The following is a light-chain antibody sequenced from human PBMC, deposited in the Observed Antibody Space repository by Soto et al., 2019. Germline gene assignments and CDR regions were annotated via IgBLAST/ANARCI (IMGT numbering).Light chain of an antibody. CDR2: DAS. J-gene: IGKJ5*01. Sequence: EIVLTRSPATLSLSPGERATLSCRASQSVSSYLAWYQQKPGQAPRLLIYDASNRATGIPARFSGSGSGTDFTLTISSLEPEDFAVYYCQQRSNWSITFGQGTRLDIK. CDR1: QSVSSY. CDR3: QQRSNWSIT. V-gene: IGKV3-11*01.